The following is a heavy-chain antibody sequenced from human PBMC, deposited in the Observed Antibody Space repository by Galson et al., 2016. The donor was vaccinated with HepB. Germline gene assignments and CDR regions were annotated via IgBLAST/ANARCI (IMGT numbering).Heavy chain of an antibody. D-gene: IGHD2-2*01. V-gene: IGHV6-1*01. CDR2: TYYKTKWYY. Sequence: CAISGDSVSSNSAAWNWIRQSPSGGLEWLGRTYYKTKWYYNYAASVKSRISINPDTSKNQFSLQLSSATPEDTAVYYCARGPGYSTSFDFWGQGTLVTVS. J-gene: IGHJ4*02. CDR3: ARGPGYSTSFDF. CDR1: GDSVSSNSAA.